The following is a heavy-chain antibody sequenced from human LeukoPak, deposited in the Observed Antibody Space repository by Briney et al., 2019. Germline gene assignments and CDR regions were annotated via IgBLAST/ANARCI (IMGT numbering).Heavy chain of an antibody. V-gene: IGHV1-69*04. Sequence: GASVKASCKASGYTFTSYGISWVRQAPGQGLEWMGRIIPILGIANYAQKFQGRVTITADKSTSTAYMELSSLRSEDTAVYYCARVRVGATPELLSGWGQGTLVTVSS. CDR1: GYTFTSYG. CDR3: ARVRVGATPELLSG. CDR2: IIPILGIA. J-gene: IGHJ4*02. D-gene: IGHD1-26*01.